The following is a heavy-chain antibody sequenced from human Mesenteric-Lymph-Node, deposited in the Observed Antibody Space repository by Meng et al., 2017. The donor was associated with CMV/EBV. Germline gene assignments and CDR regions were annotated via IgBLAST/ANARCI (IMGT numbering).Heavy chain of an antibody. V-gene: IGHV3-20*04. CDR1: GFTFDDYG. CDR2: INWNGGST. Sequence: GESLKISCAASGFTFDDYGMSWVRQAPGKGLEWVSGINWNGGSTGYADSVKGRFTISRDNAKNSLYLQMNSLRAEDTAVYYCARGNVAQPPPNGMDVWGQGTTVTVSS. J-gene: IGHJ6*02. CDR3: ARGNVAQPPPNGMDV. D-gene: IGHD1/OR15-1a*01.